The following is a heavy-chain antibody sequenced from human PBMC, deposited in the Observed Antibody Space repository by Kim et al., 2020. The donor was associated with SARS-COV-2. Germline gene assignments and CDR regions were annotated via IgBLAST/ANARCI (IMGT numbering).Heavy chain of an antibody. D-gene: IGHD1-26*01. CDR2: IKYDGSET. CDR3: TRVVAEPPYRNDY. V-gene: IGHV3-7*04. CDR1: GFSFINFW. J-gene: IGHJ4*02. Sequence: GGSLRLSCSASGFSFINFWMGWVRQTPGKGLEWVANIKYDGSETYYAESVKGRFTISRDNGENSVYLQMNSLRAADTGVYYCTRVVAEPPYRNDYWGQGALRTVSS.